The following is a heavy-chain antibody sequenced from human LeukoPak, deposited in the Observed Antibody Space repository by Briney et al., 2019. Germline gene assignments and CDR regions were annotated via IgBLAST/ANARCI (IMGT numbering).Heavy chain of an antibody. V-gene: IGHV3-53*01. D-gene: IGHD6-13*01. CDR1: GFTVSSNY. J-gene: IGHJ4*02. CDR3: ATVRGYSGSWYADY. CDR2: IYGDGST. Sequence: GGSLRLSCAASGFTVSSNYMSWVRQAPGKGLEWASVIYGDGSTFYADSVRGRFTISRDSSKNTLYLQMNSLRAEDTAVYYCATVRGYSGSWYADYWGQGTLVTVSS.